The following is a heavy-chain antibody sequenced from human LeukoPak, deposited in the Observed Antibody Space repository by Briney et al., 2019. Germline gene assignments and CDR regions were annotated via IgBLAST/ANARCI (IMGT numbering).Heavy chain of an antibody. CDR1: GFTFSSHW. Sequence: GGSLRLSCAASGFTFSSHWMSWVRQAPGKGLEWVANIKQDGSEKYYVDSVKGRFTISRDNAKNSLYLQMNSLRAEDTAVYYCAREDGYNSYYFDYWGQGTLVTVSS. CDR2: IKQDGSEK. V-gene: IGHV3-7*04. D-gene: IGHD5-24*01. J-gene: IGHJ4*02. CDR3: AREDGYNSYYFDY.